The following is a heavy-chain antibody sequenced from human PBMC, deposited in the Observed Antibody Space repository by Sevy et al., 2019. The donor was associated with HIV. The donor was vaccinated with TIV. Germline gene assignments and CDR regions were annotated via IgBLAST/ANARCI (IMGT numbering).Heavy chain of an antibody. Sequence: GGSLRLSCAASGFTFSDYYMSWIRQAPGKGLERVSYISSSGSTIYYADSVKGRFTISRDNAKNSLYLQMNSLRAEDTAVYYCAREAGYSGYDYYYYYYGMDVWGQGTTVTVSS. D-gene: IGHD5-12*01. CDR2: ISSSGSTI. CDR1: GFTFSDYY. J-gene: IGHJ6*02. V-gene: IGHV3-11*01. CDR3: AREAGYSGYDYYYYYYGMDV.